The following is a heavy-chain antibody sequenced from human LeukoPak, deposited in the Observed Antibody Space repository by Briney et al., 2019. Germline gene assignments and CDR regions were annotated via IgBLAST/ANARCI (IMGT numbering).Heavy chain of an antibody. V-gene: IGHV3-13*04. CDR1: GFKFSNSD. J-gene: IGHJ4*02. Sequence: PGGSLRLSCAASGFKFSNSDMHWVRQSAGRGLEWVSTIGTEADPFYPGSVKGRFTISRDNAKDSLYLQMNTLRAEDTAVYYCAKHPSLYYFGSGDYFDYWGQGTLVTVSS. CDR2: IGTEADP. CDR3: AKHPSLYYFGSGDYFDY. D-gene: IGHD3-10*01.